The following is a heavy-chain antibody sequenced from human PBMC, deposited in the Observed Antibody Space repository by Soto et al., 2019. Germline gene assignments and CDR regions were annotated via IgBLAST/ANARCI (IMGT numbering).Heavy chain of an antibody. D-gene: IGHD6-6*01. V-gene: IGHV2-5*02. J-gene: IGHJ4*02. CDR1: GFSLSTSGLG. CDR2: IYWDDDK. CDR3: AHSRPPRLLDY. Sequence: VSGPTLVNPTQTLTLTFTFSGFSLSTSGLGVGWIRQPPGKALEWLALIYWDDDKRYSSSLNSRLTITKDTSKNQVVLTMTNMDPVDTATYYCAHSRPPRLLDYWGQGTLVTVSS.